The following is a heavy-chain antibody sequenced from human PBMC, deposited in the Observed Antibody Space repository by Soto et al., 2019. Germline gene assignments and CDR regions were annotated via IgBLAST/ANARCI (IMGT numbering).Heavy chain of an antibody. V-gene: IGHV4-4*02. J-gene: IGHJ6*02. D-gene: IGHD2-8*02. Sequence: QVQLQESGPALVKPSGTLSLACTVSGASTSSENWWSWVRQAPGKGLEWIGEIYHSGATHYSPSLKSRVTISLDKSKNQFFLKLDSVTAADSAVYYCARDAGASRYYGMDVWGQVTNVTVS. CDR2: IYHSGAT. CDR1: GASTSSENW. CDR3: ARDAGASRYYGMDV.